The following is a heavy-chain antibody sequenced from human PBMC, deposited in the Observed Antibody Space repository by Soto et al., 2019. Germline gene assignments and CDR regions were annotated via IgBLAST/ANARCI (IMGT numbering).Heavy chain of an antibody. V-gene: IGHV1-18*01. J-gene: IGHJ5*02. D-gene: IGHD3-10*01. CDR3: ARYGSGSYYSGHNWFDP. CDR2: ISAYNGNT. CDR1: GYTFTSYG. Sequence: QVQLVQSGAEVKKPGASVKVSCKASGYTFTSYGISWVRQAPGQGLEWMGWISAYNGNTNYAQKLQGRATMTTDTSKSTAYMELRSLRSDDTAVYYCARYGSGSYYSGHNWFDPWGQGTLVTVSS.